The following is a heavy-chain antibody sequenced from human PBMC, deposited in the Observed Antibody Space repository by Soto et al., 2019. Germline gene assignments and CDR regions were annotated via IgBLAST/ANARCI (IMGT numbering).Heavy chain of an antibody. CDR1: GFTLSSYA. D-gene: IGHD3-10*01. Sequence: ESGGGLVQPGGSLGLSCAASGFTLSSYAMTWVRQAPGKGLEWVSTISGSGTTTYYADSVKGRFTISRDNSKNTLYLQMNSLRAEDTAVYYCAKDRKNDWSDSESYVDYWGQGTLVTVSS. V-gene: IGHV3-23*01. CDR2: ISGSGTTT. J-gene: IGHJ4*02. CDR3: AKDRKNDWSDSESYVDY.